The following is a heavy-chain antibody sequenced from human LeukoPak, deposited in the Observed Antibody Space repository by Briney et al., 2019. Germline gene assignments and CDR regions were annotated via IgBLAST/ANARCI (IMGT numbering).Heavy chain of an antibody. CDR2: VGATNSDT. D-gene: IGHD1-26*01. J-gene: IGHJ4*02. CDR1: GFSFSRTA. V-gene: IGHV3-23*01. Sequence: GGSLRLSCVASGFSFSRTAMNWLRQPPGKGLEWVSGVGATNSDTSYAVSVRGRFTISRDNSENTVSLVMNNLRAEDTAMYYGATHDTPVGVSWGQGTLVTVSS. CDR3: ATHDTPVGVS.